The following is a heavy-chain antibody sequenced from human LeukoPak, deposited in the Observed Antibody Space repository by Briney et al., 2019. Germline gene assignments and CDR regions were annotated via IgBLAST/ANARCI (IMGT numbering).Heavy chain of an antibody. D-gene: IGHD1-14*01. Sequence: GGSLRLSCAGSGFTFGGYGMHWFRQTPGKGLEWVAVIAYDGSRAFYADSVKGRFTISRDHSKNTMSLQMDDLRAEDTAVYYCTRYNNDHFDYWGQGTLVTVSS. CDR3: TRYNNDHFDY. CDR1: GFTFGGYG. CDR2: IAYDGSRA. J-gene: IGHJ4*02. V-gene: IGHV3-33*01.